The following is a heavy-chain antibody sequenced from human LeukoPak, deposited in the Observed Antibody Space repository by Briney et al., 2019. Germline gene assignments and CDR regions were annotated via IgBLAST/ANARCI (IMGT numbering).Heavy chain of an antibody. CDR1: GGSISSYY. J-gene: IGHJ4*02. V-gene: IGHV4-59*01. CDR3: ARGRTLDN. Sequence: PSETLSLTCTVSGGSISSYYWSWIRQPPGKGLEWIGNIYDRGSTKYNPSLKSRVTISVDTSKNQFSLRLSSVTAADTAVYYCARGRTLDNWGQGTLVTVSS. CDR2: IYDRGST.